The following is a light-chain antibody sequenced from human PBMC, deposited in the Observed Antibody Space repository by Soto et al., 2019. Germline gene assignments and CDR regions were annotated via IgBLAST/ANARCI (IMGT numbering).Light chain of an antibody. V-gene: IGLV2-14*01. Sequence: QSALTQPASVSGSPGQSITISCTGTSSDVGGYNYVSWYQQHPGKAPKLMIYEVSNRPSGVSNRFSGSKSGNTASLTISGLQAEDEADYYCSSYTSSSTIVVFGGGTNLTVL. J-gene: IGLJ2*01. CDR3: SSYTSSSTIVV. CDR2: EVS. CDR1: SSDVGGYNY.